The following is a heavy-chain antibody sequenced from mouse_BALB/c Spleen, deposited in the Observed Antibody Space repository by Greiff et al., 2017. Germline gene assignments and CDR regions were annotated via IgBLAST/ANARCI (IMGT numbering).Heavy chain of an antibody. D-gene: IGHD2-2*01. J-gene: IGHJ2*01. CDR3: ARSGYPYYFDY. CDR1: GYTFSSYW. V-gene: IGHV1-9*01. Sequence: VKLQESGAELMKPGASVKISCKATGYTFSSYWIEWVKQRPGHGLEWIGEILPGSGSTNYNEKFKGEATFTADTSSNTAYMQLSSLTSEDSAVYYCARSGYPYYFDYWGQGTTLTVSS. CDR2: ILPGSGST.